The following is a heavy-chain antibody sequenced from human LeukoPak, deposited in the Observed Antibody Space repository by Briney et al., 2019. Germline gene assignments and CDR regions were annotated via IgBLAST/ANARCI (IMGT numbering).Heavy chain of an antibody. V-gene: IGHV4-59*01. CDR1: GGSISSYY. CDR2: IYYSGST. CDR3: ARGTMVRGVIF. J-gene: IGHJ4*02. Sequence: PSETLSLTCTVSGGSISSYYWSWIRQPPGKGLVWIGYIYYSGSTNYNPSLKSRVTISVDTSKNQFSLKLSSVTAADTAVYYCARGTMVRGVIFWGQGTLVTVSS. D-gene: IGHD3-10*01.